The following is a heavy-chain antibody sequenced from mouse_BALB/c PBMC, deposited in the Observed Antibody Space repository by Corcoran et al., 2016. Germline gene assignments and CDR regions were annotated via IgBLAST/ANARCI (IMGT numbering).Heavy chain of an antibody. V-gene: IGHV9-3-1*01. CDR1: GYTFTHYG. J-gene: IGHJ2*01. D-gene: IGHD1-1*01. Sequence: QIQLVQSGPALKKPGATVKISCQASGYTFTHYGMNWVKQAPGEGLKWRGWINTYTGEPTYADDFKGRFAFSLETSASTAYLQINNLKNEDTATYFCAITTVVDYWGQGTTLTVSS. CDR2: INTYTGEP. CDR3: AITTVVDY.